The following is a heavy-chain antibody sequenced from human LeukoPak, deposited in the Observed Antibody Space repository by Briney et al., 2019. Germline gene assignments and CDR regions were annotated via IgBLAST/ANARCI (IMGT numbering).Heavy chain of an antibody. V-gene: IGHV3-53*01. Sequence: GGSLRLSCAASGFTVSDNYMSWFRQAPGKGLEWLSVLDSGGTAIYADSVRGRFTISRDNSKNTLHLQMDSLTIEDSALYYCARDHVVASGAVAYWGQGTLVTVSS. CDR2: LDSGGTA. CDR3: ARDHVVASGAVAY. J-gene: IGHJ4*02. D-gene: IGHD2-15*01. CDR1: GFTVSDNY.